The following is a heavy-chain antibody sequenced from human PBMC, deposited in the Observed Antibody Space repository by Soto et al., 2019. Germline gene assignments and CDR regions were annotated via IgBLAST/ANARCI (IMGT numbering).Heavy chain of an antibody. V-gene: IGHV4-59*08. D-gene: IGHD5-12*01. CDR1: GGSISSYY. CDR2: IYYSGST. Sequence: SETLSLTCTVSGGSISSYYWSWIRQPPGKGLEWIGYIYYSGSTNYNPSLKSRVTISVDTSKNQFSLKLSSVTAADTAVYYCARQGGTEYSGYDFDYWGQGTLVTVSS. CDR3: ARQGGTEYSGYDFDY. J-gene: IGHJ4*02.